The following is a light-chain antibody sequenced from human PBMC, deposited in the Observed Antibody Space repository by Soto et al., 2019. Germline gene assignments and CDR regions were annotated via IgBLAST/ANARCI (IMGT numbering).Light chain of an antibody. J-gene: IGLJ2*01. V-gene: IGLV1-51*02. CDR2: EDN. Sequence: QSVLTPPPSVSAAPGQKVTFSCSGSSSNIGNNYVSWYQQLPGTAPKLLIYEDNKRPSGIPDRFSGSKSGTSATLAITGLQTGDEADYYCGAWDSSLSAGVFGGGTKLTVL. CDR1: SSNIGNNY. CDR3: GAWDSSLSAGV.